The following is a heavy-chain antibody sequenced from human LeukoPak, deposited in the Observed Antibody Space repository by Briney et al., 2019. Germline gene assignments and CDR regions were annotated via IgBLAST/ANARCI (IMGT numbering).Heavy chain of an antibody. CDR3: AKMYTTGWLVDS. CDR2: IRSSGVNT. V-gene: IGHV3-23*01. D-gene: IGHD6-19*01. CDR1: RFSFNNYA. J-gene: IGHJ4*02. Sequence: GSLRLSCAASRFSFNNYAMTWVRQAPGKGLEWVSSIRSSGVNTYYADSVKGRFTTSRDNSKNTVYLQMSSLRAEDTAVYYCAKMYTTGWLVDSWGQGALVVVSS.